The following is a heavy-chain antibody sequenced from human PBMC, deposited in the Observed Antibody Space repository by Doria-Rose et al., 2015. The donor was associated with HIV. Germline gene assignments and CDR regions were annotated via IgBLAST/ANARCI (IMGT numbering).Heavy chain of an antibody. CDR1: GVSLSSPGMG. V-gene: IGHV2-26*01. Sequence: QITLKESGPVLVKPTETLTLTCTVSGVSLSSPGMGVSWIRQPPGKDLEWLANIFSDDERFYKTSLKSRLTISRGTSESQVVLTMTDMDPVDTATYYCARIKSSRWYHKYYFDFWGQGTLVIVSA. CDR2: IFSDDER. CDR3: ARIKSSRWYHKYYFDF. D-gene: IGHD6-13*01. J-gene: IGHJ4*02.